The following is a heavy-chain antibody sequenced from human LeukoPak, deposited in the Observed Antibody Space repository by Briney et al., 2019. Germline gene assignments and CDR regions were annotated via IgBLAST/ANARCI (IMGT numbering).Heavy chain of an antibody. V-gene: IGHV3-74*01. J-gene: IGHJ4*02. CDR2: INTDGSET. Sequence: GGSLRLSCAASGFTFSSYWMHWVRQAPGKGLVWVSRINTDGSETRYAESVKGRFTISRDNAKNTLYLQMNSLRAEDTAVYYCIRESHVGLYLEYWGQGTLGIVTS. CDR1: GFTFSSYW. CDR3: IRESHVGLYLEY. D-gene: IGHD3-10*02.